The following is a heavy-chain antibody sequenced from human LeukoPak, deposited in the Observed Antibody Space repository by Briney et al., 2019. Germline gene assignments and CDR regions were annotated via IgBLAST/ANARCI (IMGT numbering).Heavy chain of an antibody. CDR1: GYTFTGYY. D-gene: IGHD2-2*01. CDR2: INPNSGAT. J-gene: IGHJ4*02. V-gene: IGHV1-2*02. Sequence: GASVKVSCKASGYTFTGYYMHWLRLAPGQGLEWMGWINPNSGATNYAQKFQGRVTMTRDTSTSTVYMELSSLRSEDTAVYYCAREGAHGYCSSTSCYAFDYWGQGTLVTVSS. CDR3: AREGAHGYCSSTSCYAFDY.